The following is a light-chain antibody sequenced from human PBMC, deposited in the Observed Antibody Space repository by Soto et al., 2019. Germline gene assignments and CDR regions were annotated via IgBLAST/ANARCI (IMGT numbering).Light chain of an antibody. V-gene: IGKV3-20*01. CDR1: QSVSSSY. Sequence: EIVLTQSPGTLSLSPGERATPSCRASQSVSSSYLAWYQQRPGQAPRLLIYGASSRATGIPARFSGSGSGTDFTLTISRLEPEDFAVYYCQQYGNSPWTFGQGTKVDI. CDR2: GAS. J-gene: IGKJ1*01. CDR3: QQYGNSPWT.